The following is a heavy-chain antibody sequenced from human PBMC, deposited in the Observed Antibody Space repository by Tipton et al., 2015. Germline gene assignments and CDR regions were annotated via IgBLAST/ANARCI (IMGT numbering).Heavy chain of an antibody. V-gene: IGHV3-53*01. D-gene: IGHD1-26*01. Sequence: GSLRLSCAASGFSVRSNYMSWVRQAPGKGLEWVSTLSPDESTIYADSVKGRFTISRDNSKNTLDLQMNSLRVEDTAVYYCAKWDSDNFYGMDVWGQGTTVTVSS. CDR3: AKWDSDNFYGMDV. J-gene: IGHJ6*02. CDR2: LSPDEST. CDR1: GFSVRSNY.